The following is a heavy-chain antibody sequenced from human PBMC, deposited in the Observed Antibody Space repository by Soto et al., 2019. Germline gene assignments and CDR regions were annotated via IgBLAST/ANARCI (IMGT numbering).Heavy chain of an antibody. CDR3: ASVLGSRRSGSYPPY. D-gene: IGHD3-10*01. CDR2: ISYDGSNK. J-gene: IGHJ4*02. CDR1: GFTFSSYA. V-gene: IGHV3-30-3*01. Sequence: PGGSLRLSCAASGFTFSSYAMHWVRQAPGKGLEWVAVISYDGSNKYYADSVKGRFTISRDNSKNTLYLQMNSLRAEDTAVYYCASVLGSRRSGSYPPYWGQGTLVTVSS.